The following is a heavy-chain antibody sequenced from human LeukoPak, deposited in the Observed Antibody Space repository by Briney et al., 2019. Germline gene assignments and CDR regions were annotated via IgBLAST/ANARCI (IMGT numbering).Heavy chain of an antibody. CDR1: GFTFSVYT. D-gene: IGHD5-18*01. J-gene: IGHJ4*01. Sequence: PGGSLRLSCAASGFTFSVYTMNWVRQAPGKGLEWVSSISSSSSYIYNADSVKGRFTISRDNAKNSLFLLMNSLRAEDTAVYYCAREVKTGFRQAPFYRRGQGNLV. CDR2: ISSSSSYI. CDR3: AREVKTGFRQAPFYR. V-gene: IGHV3-21*01.